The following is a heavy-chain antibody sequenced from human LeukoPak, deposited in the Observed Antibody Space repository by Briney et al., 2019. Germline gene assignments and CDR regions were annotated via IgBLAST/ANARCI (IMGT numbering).Heavy chain of an antibody. CDR3: ARGVEEWLFDC. CDR2: IYYSGST. J-gene: IGHJ5*01. D-gene: IGHD3-3*01. V-gene: IGHV4-59*01. CDR1: GGSISSYY. Sequence: SETLSLTCTVSGGSISSYYWSWIRQPPGKGLEWIGYIYYSGSTNYNPSLKSRVTISVDTSKNQFSLKLSSVTAADTAVYYCARGVEEWLFDCWGQGTLVTVSS.